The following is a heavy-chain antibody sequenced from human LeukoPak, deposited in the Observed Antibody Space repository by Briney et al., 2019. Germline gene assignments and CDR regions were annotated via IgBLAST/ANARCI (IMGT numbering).Heavy chain of an antibody. Sequence: GASVKVSCKASGYTFTSYDINWVRQATGQGLEWMGWMNPNSGNTGYAQKFQGRVTMTRNTSISTAYIKLSSMRSKDTAVYYCARDGPIVVVPASSNFDYWGQGTLVTVSS. J-gene: IGHJ4*02. CDR2: MNPNSGNT. CDR1: GYTFTSYD. V-gene: IGHV1-8*01. D-gene: IGHD2-2*01. CDR3: ARDGPIVVVPASSNFDY.